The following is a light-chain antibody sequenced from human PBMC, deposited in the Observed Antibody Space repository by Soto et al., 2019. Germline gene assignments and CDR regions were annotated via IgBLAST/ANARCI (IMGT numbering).Light chain of an antibody. Sequence: QSILTQPPSASGTPGQRVTISCSGSSSNIRSNTVNWYQQLPGTAPKLLIYGNNQRPSVVPDRFSASESGTSASLAISGLQSDDEADYYCATWDDSLNGRVFGGGTKLTVL. CDR2: GNN. J-gene: IGLJ3*02. CDR1: SSNIRSNT. CDR3: ATWDDSLNGRV. V-gene: IGLV1-44*01.